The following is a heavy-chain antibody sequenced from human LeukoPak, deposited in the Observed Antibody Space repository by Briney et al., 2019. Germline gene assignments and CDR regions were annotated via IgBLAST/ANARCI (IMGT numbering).Heavy chain of an antibody. CDR3: AREYSL. CDR2: IYTSGST. CDR1: GGSINSGTFY. D-gene: IGHD2-21*01. J-gene: IGHJ4*02. V-gene: IGHV4-61*02. Sequence: SQTLSLTCTVSGGSINSGTFYWNWIRQPAGKGLEWIGLIYTSGSTNYNPSLQSRVTISLDTSKNQFSLKLSSVTAADTAVYYCAREYSLGGQGTLVTVSS.